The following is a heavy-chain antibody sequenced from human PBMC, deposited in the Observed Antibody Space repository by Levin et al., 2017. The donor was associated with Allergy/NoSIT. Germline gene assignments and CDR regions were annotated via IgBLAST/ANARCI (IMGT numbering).Heavy chain of an antibody. J-gene: IGHJ4*02. CDR1: GFTFSRYY. V-gene: IGHV3-74*01. D-gene: IGHD2-2*01. Sequence: HTGGSLRLSCAASGFTFSRYYMHWVRQAPGKGLVWVSRITLDVTDTNYADSVRGRFTISRDNAKNTLYLEMNNLRAEDTAVYYCARGGCSSTSCLDYWGQGILVTVSP. CDR2: ITLDVTDT. CDR3: ARGGCSSTSCLDY.